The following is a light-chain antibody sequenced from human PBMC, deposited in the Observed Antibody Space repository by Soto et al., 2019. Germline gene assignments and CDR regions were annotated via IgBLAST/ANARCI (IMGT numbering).Light chain of an antibody. V-gene: IGLV2-14*01. Sequence: QSALTQPASVSGSPGQSITISCTGTISDVGGYNHVSWYQQHPGKAPKLIIYEVRNRPSGVSNRLSGSKSGNTASLTISGLQADDEADYYCCAYTSSSIRVFGGGTKVTVL. CDR3: CAYTSSSIRV. CDR2: EVR. J-gene: IGLJ3*02. CDR1: ISDVGGYNH.